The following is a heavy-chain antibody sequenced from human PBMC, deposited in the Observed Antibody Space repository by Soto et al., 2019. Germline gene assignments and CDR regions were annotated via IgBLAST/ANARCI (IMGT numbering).Heavy chain of an antibody. V-gene: IGHV3-74*01. D-gene: IGHD2-15*01. CDR2: IDTDGSTT. Sequence: GGSLRLSCATSGFTFSNYWMHWVRQVPGRGLVWVSRIDTDGSTTSYADFAKGRFTISRDNAKSTLSLQMNSLRAEDTAIYYCACSRRPARLGPKGAIDYWGQGTLVTVSS. J-gene: IGHJ4*02. CDR1: GFTFSNYW. CDR3: ACSRRPARLGPKGAIDY.